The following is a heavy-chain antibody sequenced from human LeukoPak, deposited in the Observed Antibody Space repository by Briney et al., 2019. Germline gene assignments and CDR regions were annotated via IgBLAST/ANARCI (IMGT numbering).Heavy chain of an antibody. J-gene: IGHJ4*02. V-gene: IGHV3-23*01. CDR3: AKYNYYDSSGYN. D-gene: IGHD3-22*01. CDR1: GFTFSRFA. Sequence: AGSLRLSCAASGFTFSRFAMSWVGQAAGEGLEWVSAISGSGGSTYYADSVKGRFTISRDNSKNTLYLQMNSLRAEDTAVYYCAKYNYYDSSGYNWGQGTLVTVSS. CDR2: ISGSGGST.